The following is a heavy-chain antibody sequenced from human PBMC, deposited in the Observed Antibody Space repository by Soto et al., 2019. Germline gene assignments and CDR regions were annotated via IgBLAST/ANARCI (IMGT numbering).Heavy chain of an antibody. V-gene: IGHV1-69*13. CDR1: GGTFSSYA. Sequence: SVKVCCKDSGGTFSSYAISWVRQAPGQGLEWMGGIIPIFGTANYAQKFQGRVTITADESTSTAYMELSSLRSEDTAVYYCARDAYDILSGLSLTIYYYYGKDVWGQGTTVTVSS. J-gene: IGHJ6*02. CDR2: IIPIFGTA. CDR3: ARDAYDILSGLSLTIYYYYGKDV. D-gene: IGHD3-9*01.